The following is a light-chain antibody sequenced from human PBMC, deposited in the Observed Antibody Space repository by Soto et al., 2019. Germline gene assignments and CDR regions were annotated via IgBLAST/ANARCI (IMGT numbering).Light chain of an antibody. J-gene: IGKJ1*01. V-gene: IGKV1-5*03. CDR2: NGS. Sequence: DIQMTQSPSTLCTSVGDRVTITYRPRQTTGTSFAWVRHKAGKAPKVLSFNGSSFESGVPSRLISRGSGTEFTLPISSLQPDDFATYYCQQYNSYPWTFGQGTKVDIK. CDR3: QQYNSYPWT. CDR1: QTTGTS.